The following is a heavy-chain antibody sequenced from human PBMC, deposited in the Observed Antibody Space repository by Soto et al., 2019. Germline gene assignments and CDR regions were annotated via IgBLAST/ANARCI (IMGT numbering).Heavy chain of an antibody. CDR3: ARGWDTAMDYYYYGMDV. CDR2: IIPIFGTA. V-gene: IGHV1-69*06. J-gene: IGHJ6*02. D-gene: IGHD5-18*01. CDR1: GGTFSSYA. Sequence: GASVKVSCKASGGTFSSYAISWVRQAPGQGLEWMGGIIPIFGTANYAQKFQGRVTITADKSTSTAYMELSSLRSEDTAVYYCARGWDTAMDYYYYGMDVWGQGTTVTVSS.